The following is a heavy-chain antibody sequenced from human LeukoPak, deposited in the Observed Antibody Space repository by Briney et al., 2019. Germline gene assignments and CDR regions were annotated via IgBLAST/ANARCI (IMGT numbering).Heavy chain of an antibody. CDR2: ISSSSSTI. J-gene: IGHJ4*02. Sequence: GGSLRLSCAASGFTFSSYSMNWVRQAPGKGLEWVSYISSSSSTIYYADSVKGRFTISRDNAKNSLYLQMNSLRAEDTAVYYCAREVNRYCSGGSCHPVGYWGQGTLVTVSS. V-gene: IGHV3-48*04. D-gene: IGHD2-15*01. CDR1: GFTFSSYS. CDR3: AREVNRYCSGGSCHPVGY.